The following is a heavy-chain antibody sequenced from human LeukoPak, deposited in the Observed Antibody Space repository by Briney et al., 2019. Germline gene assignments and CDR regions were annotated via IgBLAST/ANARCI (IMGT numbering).Heavy chain of an antibody. CDR1: GFTFSSYS. CDR2: ISSSSSYI. D-gene: IGHD2-2*01. Sequence: GGSLRLSCAASGFTFSSYSMNWVRQAPGKGLEWVSSISSSSSYIYYADSVKGRFTISRDNAKNSLYLQMNSLRAEDTAVYYCARDLAVVVPAAISDYWGQGTLVTVSS. V-gene: IGHV3-21*01. J-gene: IGHJ4*02. CDR3: ARDLAVVVPAAISDY.